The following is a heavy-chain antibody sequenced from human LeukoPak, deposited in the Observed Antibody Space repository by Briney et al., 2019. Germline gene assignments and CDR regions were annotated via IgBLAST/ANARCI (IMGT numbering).Heavy chain of an antibody. Sequence: SETLSLTCAVYGGSFSGYYWSWIRQPPGEGLEWIGEINHSGSTNYNPSLKSRVTISVDTSKNQFSLKLSSVTAADTAVYYCARGIAAADNWFDPWGQGTLVTVSS. D-gene: IGHD6-13*01. V-gene: IGHV4-34*01. CDR1: GGSFSGYY. CDR3: ARGIAAADNWFDP. CDR2: INHSGST. J-gene: IGHJ5*02.